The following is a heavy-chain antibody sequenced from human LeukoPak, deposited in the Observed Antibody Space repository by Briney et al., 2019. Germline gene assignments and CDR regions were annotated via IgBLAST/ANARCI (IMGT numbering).Heavy chain of an antibody. D-gene: IGHD4-17*01. CDR1: GCTISSYY. V-gene: IGHV4-59*01. CDR3: ARVSRWYGDYGIDY. J-gene: IGHJ4*02. CDR2: IYYSGST. Sequence: PSETLSLTCTVSGCTISSYYWSWIRQPPGKGLEWMGYIYYSGSTNYNPSLKSRVTISVDTSKNQFSLKLSAVTAADTAVYYCARVSRWYGDYGIDYWGQGTLVTVSS.